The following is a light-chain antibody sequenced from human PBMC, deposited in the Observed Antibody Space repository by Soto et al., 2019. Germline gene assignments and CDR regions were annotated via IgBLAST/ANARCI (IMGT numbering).Light chain of an antibody. CDR1: NSNIGAGYD. J-gene: IGLJ2*01. V-gene: IGLV1-40*01. CDR2: DNT. Sequence: QSVLTQPPSVSGAPGQRVTISCTGSNSNIGAGYDVHWYRQLPGTAPKLLIYDNTDRPSGVPDRFSGSKSGTSASLAITGLQDEDEADYYCQSYDSSLSVVFGGGTKVTVL. CDR3: QSYDSSLSVV.